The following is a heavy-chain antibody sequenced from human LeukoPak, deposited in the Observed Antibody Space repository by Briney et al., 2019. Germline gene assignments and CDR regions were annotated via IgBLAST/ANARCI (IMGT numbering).Heavy chain of an antibody. CDR2: ISYDGSNK. J-gene: IGHJ6*03. CDR1: GFTFSSYG. D-gene: IGHD2-8*01. V-gene: IGHV3-30*18. CDR3: ANGYCTNGVCYPYYYYYVDV. Sequence: GGSLRLSCAASGFTFSSYGMHWVRQAPGKGLEWVAVISYDGSNKYYADSVKGRFTISRDNSKNTLYLQMNSLRAGDTAVYYCANGYCTNGVCYPYYYYYVDVWGKGTTVTVSS.